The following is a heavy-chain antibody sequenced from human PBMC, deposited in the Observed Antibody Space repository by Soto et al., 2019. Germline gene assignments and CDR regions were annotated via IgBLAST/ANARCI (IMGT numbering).Heavy chain of an antibody. Sequence: EVQLVESGGGLVQPGGSLRLSCAASGFTFDDYAMHWVRQAPGKGLEWVSGISWNSGSIGYADSVKGRFTISRDNAKNSLYLQMNSLRAEDTALYYCAKDRGLVLSFYFDYWGQGTRVTVSS. CDR3: AKDRGLVLSFYFDY. J-gene: IGHJ4*02. V-gene: IGHV3-9*01. CDR2: ISWNSGSI. CDR1: GFTFDDYA. D-gene: IGHD6-19*01.